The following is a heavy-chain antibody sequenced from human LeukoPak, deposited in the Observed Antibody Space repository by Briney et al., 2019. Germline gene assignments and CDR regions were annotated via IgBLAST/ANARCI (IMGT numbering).Heavy chain of an antibody. Sequence: QXGGSLKLSCAASGFTFSGSAMHWVRQASGKGLEWVGRIRSKANSYATAYAASVKGRFTISRDDSKNTAYLQMNSLKTEDTAVYYCTTPAGGRNCSSTSCSSPNYYYYGMDVWGQGTTVTVSS. D-gene: IGHD2-2*01. CDR2: IRSKANSYAT. J-gene: IGHJ6*02. CDR3: TTPAGGRNCSSTSCSSPNYYYYGMDV. V-gene: IGHV3-73*01. CDR1: GFTFSGSA.